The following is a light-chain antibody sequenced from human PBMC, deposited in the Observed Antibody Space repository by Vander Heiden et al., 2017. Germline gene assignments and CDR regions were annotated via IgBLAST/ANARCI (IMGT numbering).Light chain of an antibody. CDR1: SSDIGAYNY. CDR3: SSVAGTDTYVV. J-gene: IGLJ2*01. Sequence: QSALTPPPTASRSPGHSVTISCTGTSSDIGAYNYVSWYQQYSNKAPKLVISDVNQRPSGVPDRFSGSKSGTTASLTISGLQADDEADYYCSSVAGTDTYVVFGGGTKLTVL. CDR2: DVN. V-gene: IGLV2-11*01.